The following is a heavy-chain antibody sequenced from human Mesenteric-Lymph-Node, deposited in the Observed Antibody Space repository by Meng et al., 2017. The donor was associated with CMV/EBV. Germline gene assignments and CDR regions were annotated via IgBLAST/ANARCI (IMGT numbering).Heavy chain of an antibody. CDR3: AKGTMVRGVPSSFAY. CDR1: GFTFSSYG. J-gene: IGHJ4*02. CDR2: IWYDGSNK. D-gene: IGHD3-10*01. V-gene: IGHV3-33*06. Sequence: GESLKISCAASGFTFSSYGMHWVRQAPGKGLEWVAVIWYDGSNKYYADSVKGRFTISRDNSKNTLYLQMNSLRAEDTAVYYCAKGTMVRGVPSSFAYWGQGTLVTVSS.